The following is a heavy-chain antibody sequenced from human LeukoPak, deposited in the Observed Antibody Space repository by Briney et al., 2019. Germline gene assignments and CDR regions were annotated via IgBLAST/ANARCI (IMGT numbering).Heavy chain of an antibody. J-gene: IGHJ5*02. V-gene: IGHV4-38-2*01. CDR1: GYSISSGYY. D-gene: IGHD2-8*01. CDR3: ARHGGLMVYAIEYLNWFDP. CDR2: IYHSGST. Sequence: SETLSLTCAVSGYSISSGYYWGWIPQPPGKGLEGIGSIYHSGSTYYNPSLKSRVTISVATSKNQFSLKLSSVTAADPAVYYCARHGGLMVYAIEYLNWFDPWGQGTLVTVSS.